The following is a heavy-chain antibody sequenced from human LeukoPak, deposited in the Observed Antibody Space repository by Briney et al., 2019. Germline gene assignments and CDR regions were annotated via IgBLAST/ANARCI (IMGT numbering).Heavy chain of an antibody. Sequence: GGSLRLSCAASGFTFSSYGMSWVRQAPGKGLEWVAVISYDGSNKYYADSVKGRFTISRDNSKNTLYLQMNSLRAEDTAVYYCARELRTYYYGSGSYKYPLDYWGQGTLVTVSS. V-gene: IGHV3-30*03. CDR1: GFTFSSYG. CDR3: ARELRTYYYGSGSYKYPLDY. J-gene: IGHJ4*02. CDR2: ISYDGSNK. D-gene: IGHD3-10*01.